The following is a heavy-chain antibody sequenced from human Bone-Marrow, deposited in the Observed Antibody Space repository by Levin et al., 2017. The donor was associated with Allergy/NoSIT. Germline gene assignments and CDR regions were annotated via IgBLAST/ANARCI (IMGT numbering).Heavy chain of an antibody. CDR3: TELLSGD. CDR1: GNTFNSYT. V-gene: IGHV1-69*02. D-gene: IGHD2-15*01. J-gene: IGHJ4*02. CDR2: IIPALGVT. Sequence: ASVKVSCKASGNTFNSYTFSWVRQAPGQGLEWMGRIIPALGVTKYAQKFQARLTISADMSTSTVYMDLSRLRSEDTAVYYCTELLSGDWGQGTLVTVSS.